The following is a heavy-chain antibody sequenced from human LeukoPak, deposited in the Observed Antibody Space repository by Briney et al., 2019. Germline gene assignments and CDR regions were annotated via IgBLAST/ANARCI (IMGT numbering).Heavy chain of an antibody. V-gene: IGHV3-7*01. CDR2: IKQDGSEK. J-gene: IGHJ4*02. CDR1: GFTFSSYW. D-gene: IGHD3-22*01. CDR3: ARHLRGAVVIYRYFDY. Sequence: PGGSLRLSCAASGFTFSSYWMSWVRQAPGKGLEWVANIKQDGSEKYYVDSVKGRFTISRDNAKNSLYLQMNSLRAEDTAVYYCARHLRGAVVIYRYFDYWGQGTLVTVSS.